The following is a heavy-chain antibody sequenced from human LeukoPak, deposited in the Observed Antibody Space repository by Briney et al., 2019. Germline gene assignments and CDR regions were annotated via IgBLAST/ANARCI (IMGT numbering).Heavy chain of an antibody. V-gene: IGHV4-30-4*01. CDR3: ARAVDTAMGGDY. J-gene: IGHJ4*02. D-gene: IGHD5-18*01. Sequence: PSETLSLTCTVSGGSISSGDYYWSWIRQPPGKGLEWIGYIYYSGSTYYNPSLKSRVTISVDTSKNQFSLKLSSVTAADTAVYYCARAVDTAMGGDYWGQGTLVTVSS. CDR2: IYYSGST. CDR1: GGSISSGDYY.